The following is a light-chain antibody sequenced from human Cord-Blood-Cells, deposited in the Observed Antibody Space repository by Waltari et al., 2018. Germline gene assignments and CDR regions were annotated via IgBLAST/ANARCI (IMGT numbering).Light chain of an antibody. CDR1: QSVSSN. CDR3: QQYNNWPPA. J-gene: IGKJ1*01. Sequence: EIVMTQSPATLSVSQGESANLSCRASQSVSSNLAWYQQKPGQAPRLLIYGASTRATGIPARFSGSGSVTEFTLTISSLQSEDFAVYYCQQYNNWPPAFGQGTKVEIK. CDR2: GAS. V-gene: IGKV3-15*01.